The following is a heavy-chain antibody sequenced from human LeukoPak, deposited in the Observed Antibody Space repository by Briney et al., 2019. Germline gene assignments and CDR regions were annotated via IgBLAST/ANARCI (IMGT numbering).Heavy chain of an antibody. CDR1: GFTFDDYA. CDR2: ISWNSGSI. Sequence: GGSLRLSCAASGFTFDDYAMHWVRQAPGKGLEWVSGISWNSGSIGYADSVKGRFTISRDNAKNSLYLQMNSLRAEDTAVYYCARGVYIAAAQYGYWGQGTLVTVSS. V-gene: IGHV3-9*01. J-gene: IGHJ4*02. D-gene: IGHD6-13*01. CDR3: ARGVYIAAAQYGY.